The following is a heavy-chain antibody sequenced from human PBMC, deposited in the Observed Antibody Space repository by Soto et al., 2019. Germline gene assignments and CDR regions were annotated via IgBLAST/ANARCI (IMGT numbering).Heavy chain of an antibody. CDR1: GYSFSSYA. CDR3: AGGRCHGGTYYCAFHV. D-gene: IGHD2-15*01. V-gene: IGHV1-3*05. CDR2: INAGNGDT. J-gene: IGHJ3*01. Sequence: QVQLVQSGAGEKEPGASVKVSCKASGYSFSSYAIHWVRQAPGQRLEWMGWINAGNGDTKYSQKFQGRVTITRDTSASTAYMELSSLISEDTAVYYCAGGRCHGGTYYCAFHVWGQGTMVTVSS.